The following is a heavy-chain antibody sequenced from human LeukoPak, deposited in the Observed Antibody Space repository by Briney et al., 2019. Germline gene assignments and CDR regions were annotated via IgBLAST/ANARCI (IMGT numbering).Heavy chain of an antibody. D-gene: IGHD6-13*01. J-gene: IGHJ4*02. Sequence: SETLSLTCTVSGGSISSYYWSWIRQPPGKGLEWIGYIYYSGSTNYNPSLKSRVTISVDTSKDQFSLKLSSVTAADTAVYYCARDGYSSSWQAFDYWGQGTLVTVSS. V-gene: IGHV4-59*01. CDR2: IYYSGST. CDR1: GGSISSYY. CDR3: ARDGYSSSWQAFDY.